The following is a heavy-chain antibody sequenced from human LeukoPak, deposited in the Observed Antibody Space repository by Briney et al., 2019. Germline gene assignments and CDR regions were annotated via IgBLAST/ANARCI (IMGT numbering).Heavy chain of an antibody. J-gene: IGHJ4*02. CDR1: GFTFSNAW. CDR3: TTDYYGSGIDY. D-gene: IGHD3-10*01. CDR2: IKSKTDGGTT. Sequence: GGSLRLSCAASGFTFSNAWMSWVRQAPGKGLEWVGRIKSKTDGGTTDYAAPVKGRFTISRDDSKNTLYLQMNSPKTEDTAVYYCTTDYYGSGIDYWGQGTLVTVSS. V-gene: IGHV3-15*01.